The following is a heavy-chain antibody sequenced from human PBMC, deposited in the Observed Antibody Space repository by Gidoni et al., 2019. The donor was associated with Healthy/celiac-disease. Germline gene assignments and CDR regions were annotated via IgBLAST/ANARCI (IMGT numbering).Heavy chain of an antibody. CDR3: TRVDIYGDGDY. D-gene: IGHD4-17*01. J-gene: IGHJ4*02. CDR1: GFTFGDYA. CDR2: IRSKAYGGTT. V-gene: IGHV3-49*04. Sequence: EVQLVESGGGLVQPGRSLRLSCTASGFTFGDYAISWVRQAPGKGLEWVGFIRSKAYGGTTEYAASVKGRFTISRDDSKSIAYLQMNSLKTEDTAVYYCTRVDIYGDGDYWGQGTLVTVSS.